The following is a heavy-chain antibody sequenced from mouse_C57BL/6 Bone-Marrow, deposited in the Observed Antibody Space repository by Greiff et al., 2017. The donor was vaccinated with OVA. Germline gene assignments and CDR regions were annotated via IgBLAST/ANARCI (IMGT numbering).Heavy chain of an antibody. CDR2: IDPSDSET. CDR3: ALYYSNSYWYFDV. CDR1: GYTFTSYW. D-gene: IGHD2-5*01. Sequence: QVQLQQPGAELVRPGSSVKLSCKASGYTFTSYWMHWVKQRPIQGLEWIGNIDPSDSETHYTQKFKDKATLTVDKSSSTAYMQLSSLTSEDSAVYYCALYYSNSYWYFDVWGTGTTVTVSS. J-gene: IGHJ1*03. V-gene: IGHV1-52*01.